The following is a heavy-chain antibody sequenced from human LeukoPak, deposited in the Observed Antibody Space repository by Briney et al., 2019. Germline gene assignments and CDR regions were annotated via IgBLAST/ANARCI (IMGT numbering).Heavy chain of an antibody. CDR3: AREIQSGYCSGGSCSAFDY. CDR1: GFTFSSYE. CDR2: ISSSGSTI. Sequence: GGSLRLSCAASGFTFSSYEMNWVRQAPGKGLEWASYISSSGSTIYYADSVKGRFTISRDNAKNSLYLQMNSLRAEDTAVYYCAREIQSGYCSGGSCSAFDYCGQGTLVTVSS. D-gene: IGHD2-15*01. V-gene: IGHV3-48*03. J-gene: IGHJ4*02.